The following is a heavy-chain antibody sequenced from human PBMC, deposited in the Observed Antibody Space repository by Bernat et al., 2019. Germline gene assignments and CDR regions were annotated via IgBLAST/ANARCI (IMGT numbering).Heavy chain of an antibody. V-gene: IGHV6-1*01. J-gene: IGHJ4*02. CDR3: ARDRFSAVAGNKRSFDY. CDR1: GDSVSSNSAA. D-gene: IGHD6-19*01. CDR2: TYYRSKWYN. Sequence: QVQLQQSGPGLVKPSQTLSLTCTISGDSVSSNSAAWNWIRQSPSRGLEWLGRTYYRSKWYNDYAVSVKSRITINPDTSKNQFSLQLNSVTPEDTAVYYCARDRFSAVAGNKRSFDYWGQGTLVTVSS.